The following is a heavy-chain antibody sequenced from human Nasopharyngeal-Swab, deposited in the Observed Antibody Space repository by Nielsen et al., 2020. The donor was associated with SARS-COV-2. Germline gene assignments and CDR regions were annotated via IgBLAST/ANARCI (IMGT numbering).Heavy chain of an antibody. CDR2: IYYSGST. CDR3: ARVRAIFGDYYYYGMDV. Sequence: SQTLSPTCTVSGASISSYYWSWIRQLPGKGLEWIGYIYYSGSTNYNPSLKSRVTISVDTSKNQFSLKLSSVTAADTAVYYCARVRAIFGDYYYYGMDVWGQGTTVTVSS. D-gene: IGHD3-3*01. CDR1: GASISSYY. J-gene: IGHJ6*02. V-gene: IGHV4-59*01.